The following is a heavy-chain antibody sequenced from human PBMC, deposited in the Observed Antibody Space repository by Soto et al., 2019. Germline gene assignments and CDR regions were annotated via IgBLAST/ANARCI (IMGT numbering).Heavy chain of an antibody. CDR3: AGGGVRGVITRTRDYYGMDV. J-gene: IGHJ6*02. Sequence: GESLKISCKVSGYSFTSYWIGWVRQMPGKGLEWMGIIYPGDSDTRYSPSFQGQVTISADKSISTAYLQWSSLKASDTAMYYCAGGGVRGVITRTRDYYGMDVWGQGTTVTVS. CDR2: IYPGDSDT. D-gene: IGHD3-10*01. CDR1: GYSFTSYW. V-gene: IGHV5-51*01.